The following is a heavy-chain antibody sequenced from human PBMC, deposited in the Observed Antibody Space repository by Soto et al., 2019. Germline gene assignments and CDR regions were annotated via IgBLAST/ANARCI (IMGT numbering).Heavy chain of an antibody. V-gene: IGHV3-23*01. CDR3: AKDEGGRNYDFWSGYPRPYYYGMDV. CDR2: ISGSGGST. D-gene: IGHD3-3*01. Sequence: TGGSLRLSCAASGFTFSSYAMSWVRQAPGKGLEWVSAISGSGGSTYYADSVKGRFTISRDNSKNTLYLQMNSLRAEDTAVYYCAKDEGGRNYDFWSGYPRPYYYGMDVWGQGTTVTVSS. CDR1: GFTFSSYA. J-gene: IGHJ6*02.